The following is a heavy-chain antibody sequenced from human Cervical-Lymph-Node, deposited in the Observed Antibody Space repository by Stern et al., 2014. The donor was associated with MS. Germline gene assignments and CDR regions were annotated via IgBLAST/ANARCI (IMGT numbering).Heavy chain of an antibody. CDR3: ARGYRFFDD. V-gene: IGHV4-61*02. CDR1: GGSISSGSYY. Sequence: QLQLQESGPGLVKPSQTLSLTCTVSGGSISSGSYYWSWIRQTAGKRLEWIGRMFSSGNTFYNPSLKSRVNISVETSKNQFSLELSSVTAADTAVYYCARGYRFFDDWGQGTLVTVSS. CDR2: MFSSGNT. D-gene: IGHD3-16*02. J-gene: IGHJ4*02.